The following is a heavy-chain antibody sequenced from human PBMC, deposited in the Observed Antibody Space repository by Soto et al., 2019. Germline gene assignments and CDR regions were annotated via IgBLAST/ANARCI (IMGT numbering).Heavy chain of an antibody. D-gene: IGHD3-10*01. CDR1: GFTFGTTD. Sequence: QLFQSGGGLVQPGGSLTLSCAASGFTFGTTDMSWVRQAPGEGLEWVSTIDGSGGITYYADSVKGRFTISRDNSRNTVYLKMNSLGGDATALYYCVKNSGWFNTWGQGALVIVSS. J-gene: IGHJ5*02. V-gene: IGHV3-23*01. CDR3: VKNSGWFNT. CDR2: IDGSGGIT.